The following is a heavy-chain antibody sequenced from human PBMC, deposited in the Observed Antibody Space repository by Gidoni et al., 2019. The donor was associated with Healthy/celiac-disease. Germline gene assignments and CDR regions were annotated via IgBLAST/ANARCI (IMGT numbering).Heavy chain of an antibody. CDR1: GGSISSYY. CDR2: IYYSGST. D-gene: IGHD3-16*01. J-gene: IGHJ4*02. Sequence: QVQLQESGPGLVKPSETLSLTCTVSGGSISSYYWSWIRQPPGKGLEWIGYIYYSGSTNYNPSLKSRVTISVDTSKNQFSLKLSSVTAADTAVYYCARSRGFGVQDYWGQGTLVTVSS. CDR3: ARSRGFGVQDY. V-gene: IGHV4-59*01.